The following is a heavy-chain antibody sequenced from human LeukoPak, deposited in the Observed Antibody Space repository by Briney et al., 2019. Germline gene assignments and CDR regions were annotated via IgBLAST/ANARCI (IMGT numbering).Heavy chain of an antibody. V-gene: IGHV1-2*02. Sequence: ASVKVSCKASGYTFTGYYMYWVRQAPGQGLEWMGWINPKSGGTNYAQKFQGRVTMSRERSSSTAYMELRSLRSDDTAVYYCASRSGWYSFDYWGQGTLVTVSS. CDR3: ASRSGWYSFDY. J-gene: IGHJ4*02. CDR2: INPKSGGT. CDR1: GYTFTGYY. D-gene: IGHD6-19*01.